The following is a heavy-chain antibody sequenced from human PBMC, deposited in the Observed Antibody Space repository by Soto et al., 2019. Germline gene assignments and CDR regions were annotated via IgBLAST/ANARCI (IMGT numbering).Heavy chain of an antibody. J-gene: IGHJ5*02. Sequence: PSGSLRLACTASEFSFSSYEMNWARHAPGKGLEWVSYISGSGSAIYYAASVKGRFTISRDNAKNSLYLQMNSLRAEDTAVYYCAKRLVLWFDPWGKGT. CDR1: EFSFSSYE. V-gene: IGHV3-48*03. CDR3: AKRLVLWFDP. D-gene: IGHD6-6*01. CDR2: ISGSGSAI.